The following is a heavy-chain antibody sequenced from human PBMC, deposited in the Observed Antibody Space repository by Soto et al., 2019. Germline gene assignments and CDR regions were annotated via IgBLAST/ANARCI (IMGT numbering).Heavy chain of an antibody. V-gene: IGHV4-39*01. CDR2: IYYSGST. CDR3: ARQPYCSGGSCVLNGYYYYMDV. J-gene: IGHJ6*03. D-gene: IGHD2-15*01. CDR1: GGSISSSSYY. Sequence: SETLSLTCTVSGGSISSSSYYWGWIRQPPGKGLEWIGSIYYSGSTYYNPSLKSRVTISVDTSKNQFSLKLSSVTAADTAVYYCARQPYCSGGSCVLNGYYYYMDVWGKGTTVTVSS.